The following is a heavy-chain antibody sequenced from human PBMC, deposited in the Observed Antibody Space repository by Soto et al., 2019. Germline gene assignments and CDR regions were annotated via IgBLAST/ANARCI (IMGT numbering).Heavy chain of an antibody. CDR1: GYSFTSYW. J-gene: IGHJ6*02. CDR2: IDPSDSYT. Sequence: PGKSLKISCKGSGYSFTSYWISWVRQMPGKGLEWMGRIDPSDSYTNYSPSFQGHVTISADKSISTAYLQWSSLKASDTAMYYCARSRYSSGWSYYYYYGMDVWGQGTTVTVSS. CDR3: ARSRYSSGWSYYYYYGMDV. V-gene: IGHV5-10-1*01. D-gene: IGHD6-19*01.